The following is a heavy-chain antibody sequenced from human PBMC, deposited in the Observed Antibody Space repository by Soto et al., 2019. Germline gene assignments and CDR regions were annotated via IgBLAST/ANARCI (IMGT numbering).Heavy chain of an antibody. CDR3: AKGRYCSGGSCQRVDWFDP. J-gene: IGHJ5*02. Sequence: GSLRLSCAASGFTFSSYGMHWVRQAPGKGLEWVAVISYDGSNKYYADSVKGRFTISRDNSKNTLYLQMNSLRAEDTAVYYCAKGRYCSGGSCQRVDWFDPWGQGPLVTVSS. CDR1: GFTFSSYG. V-gene: IGHV3-30*18. D-gene: IGHD2-15*01. CDR2: ISYDGSNK.